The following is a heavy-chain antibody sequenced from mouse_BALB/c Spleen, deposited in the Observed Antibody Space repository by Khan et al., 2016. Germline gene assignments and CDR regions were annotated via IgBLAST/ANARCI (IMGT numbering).Heavy chain of an antibody. CDR2: IWAGGST. CDR3: AREGY. Sequence: QVQLKQSGPGLVAPSQSLSITCTVSGFSLTSYGVHWVRQPPGKGLEWLGVIWAGGSTNYNSALMSRLSISNDNSKSQVFLKMNSLQTDYTAMYYCAREGYWGQGTLVTVSA. V-gene: IGHV2-9*02. J-gene: IGHJ3*01. CDR1: GFSLTSYG.